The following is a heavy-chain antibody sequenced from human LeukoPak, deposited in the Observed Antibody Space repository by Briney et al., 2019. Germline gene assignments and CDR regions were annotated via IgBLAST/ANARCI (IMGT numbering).Heavy chain of an antibody. Sequence: GGSLRLSCAASGFTVITNDMTWVRQAPGKGLEWVSVLYSDGNTKYADSVQGRFTISRDNSKTPLYLEMNSLSPDDTAVYYCARGVEPLAANTLAYWGQGTLVTVSS. CDR3: ARGVEPLAANTLAY. D-gene: IGHD1-14*01. CDR1: GFTVITND. CDR2: LYSDGNT. V-gene: IGHV3-53*01. J-gene: IGHJ4*02.